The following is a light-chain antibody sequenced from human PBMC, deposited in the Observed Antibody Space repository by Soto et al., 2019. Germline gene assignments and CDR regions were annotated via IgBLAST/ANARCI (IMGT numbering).Light chain of an antibody. CDR3: QQRSNWLS. Sequence: EIVLTQSPATLSLSPGERATLSCRASQSVSSYLAWYQQKPGQVPRLLIYDASIRATGIPDRFSGNGSGTDFTLTISSLEPEDFAVYYCQQRSNWLSFGGGTRVEIK. J-gene: IGKJ4*01. CDR2: DAS. V-gene: IGKV3-11*01. CDR1: QSVSSY.